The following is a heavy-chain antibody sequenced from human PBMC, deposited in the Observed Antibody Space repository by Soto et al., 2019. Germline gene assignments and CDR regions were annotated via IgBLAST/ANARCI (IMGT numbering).Heavy chain of an antibody. J-gene: IGHJ5*02. Sequence: GASVKVSCKASGYTFTSYDINWVRQATGQGLEWMGWMNPNSGNTGYAQKFQGRVTMTRNTSISTAYMELSSLRSEDTAVYYCARGSRRSHPRRFDPWGQGTLVTVSS. V-gene: IGHV1-8*01. CDR3: ARGSRRSHPRRFDP. CDR1: GYTFTSYD. CDR2: MNPNSGNT.